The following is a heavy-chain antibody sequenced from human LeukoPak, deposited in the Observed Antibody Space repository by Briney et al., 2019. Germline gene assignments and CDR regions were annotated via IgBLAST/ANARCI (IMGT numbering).Heavy chain of an antibody. V-gene: IGHV5-51*01. Sequence: GESLRISCKGSGYTFSSYWIGWVRQMPGKGLEWMGIIYPGDSDTRYSPSLQGQVTVSVDTSIGTAYLQWSSLKASDTAIYYCARQDDFRLDYWGQGTLVTVSS. CDR1: GYTFSSYW. CDR3: ARQDDFRLDY. D-gene: IGHD3-3*01. J-gene: IGHJ4*02. CDR2: IYPGDSDT.